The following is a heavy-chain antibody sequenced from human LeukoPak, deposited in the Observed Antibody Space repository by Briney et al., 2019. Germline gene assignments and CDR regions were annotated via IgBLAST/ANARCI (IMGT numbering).Heavy chain of an antibody. V-gene: IGHV3-48*04. CDR3: ARDRGSTAVVRGVNHC. CDR1: GFTFGTYS. Sequence: GGSLRLSREASGFTFGTYSMNWVRQAPGKGLEWVAHISSGSANIYYADSVKGRFTVSRDNAKNSLYLQMSSLRAEDTAVYYCARDRGSTAVVRGVNHCWGQGTLVTVSS. CDR2: ISSGSANI. D-gene: IGHD3-10*01. J-gene: IGHJ4*02.